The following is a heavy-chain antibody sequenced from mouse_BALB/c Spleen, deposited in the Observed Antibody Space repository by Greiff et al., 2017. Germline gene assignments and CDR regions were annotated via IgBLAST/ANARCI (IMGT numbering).Heavy chain of an antibody. Sequence: VQRVESGAELVRPGTSVKISCKASGYTFTNYWLGWVKQRPGHGLEWIGDIYPGGGYTNYNEKFKGKATLTADTSSSTAYMQLSSLTSEDSAVYFCARLWLRRGMDYWGQGTSVTVSS. V-gene: IGHV1-63*02. J-gene: IGHJ4*01. CDR2: IYPGGGYT. CDR3: ARLWLRRGMDY. D-gene: IGHD2-2*01. CDR1: GYTFTNYW.